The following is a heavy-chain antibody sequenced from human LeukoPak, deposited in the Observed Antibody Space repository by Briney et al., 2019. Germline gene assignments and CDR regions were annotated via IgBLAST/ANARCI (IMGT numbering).Heavy chain of an antibody. CDR1: GFTFRNYW. V-gene: IGHV3-7*01. D-gene: IGHD6-25*01. Sequence: GGSLRLSCAASGFTFRNYWMSWVRQAPGKGLEWVANIKQDGSEKYYVDSVKGRFTISRDNAKNSLYLQMNSLRAEDTAVYYCAREGWGTSGWRGYWGQGTLVTVSS. CDR3: AREGWGTSGWRGY. J-gene: IGHJ4*02. CDR2: IKQDGSEK.